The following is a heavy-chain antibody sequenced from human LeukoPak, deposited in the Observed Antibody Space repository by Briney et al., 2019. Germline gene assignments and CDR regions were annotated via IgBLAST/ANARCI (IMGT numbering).Heavy chain of an antibody. D-gene: IGHD5-12*01. CDR1: GFTLSTSN. Sequence: GGSLTLSCAASGFTLSTSNTHWVRQAPGKGLEWVSSITSSSTYYADSVKGRFTISRDNARNSLYLQMNSLRAEDTALYYCARERVTTTAFDIWGQRTMVTVSS. CDR3: ARERVTTTAFDI. CDR2: ITSSSTY. J-gene: IGHJ3*02. V-gene: IGHV3-21*01.